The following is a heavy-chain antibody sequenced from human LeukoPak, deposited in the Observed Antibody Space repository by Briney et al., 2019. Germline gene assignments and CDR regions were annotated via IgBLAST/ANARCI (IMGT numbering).Heavy chain of an antibody. D-gene: IGHD3-10*01. CDR2: IDPSDSYT. CDR1: GYSFTSYW. CDR3: ASRSGSGVDDY. V-gene: IGHV5-10-1*01. Sequence: GESLKISWQGSGYSFTSYWISRVRQMPGKGLEWMGRIDPSDSYTNYSPSFQGHVTISADKSISTAYLQWSSLKASDTAMYYCASRSGSGVDDYWGQGTLVTVSS. J-gene: IGHJ4*02.